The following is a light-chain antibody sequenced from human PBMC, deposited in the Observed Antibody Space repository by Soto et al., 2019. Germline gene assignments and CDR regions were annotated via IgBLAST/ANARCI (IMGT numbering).Light chain of an antibody. V-gene: IGKV1-5*01. J-gene: IGKJ1*01. CDR2: DAS. CDR3: QQYETFSGT. Sequence: DIHMTQSPSTLSASLVDTVTVTCRASQSVSCWLSWYQQKPGEAPKLLIYDASALPRGVPSRFSGSGSGTKFTLTIASLQPDDFATYYCQQYETFSGTFGPGTKVDIK. CDR1: QSVSCW.